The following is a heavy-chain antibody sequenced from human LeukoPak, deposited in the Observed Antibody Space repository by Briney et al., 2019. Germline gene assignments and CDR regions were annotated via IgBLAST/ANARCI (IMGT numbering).Heavy chain of an antibody. Sequence: SETLSLTCTVSGGSISSYYWSWIRQPPGKGLEWIGYIYYSGSTNYNPSLKSRVTISVDTSKNQFSLKLSSVTAADTAVYYCASRSTYYYGSGSYYWSYWGQGTLVTVSS. CDR2: IYYSGST. CDR1: GGSISSYY. V-gene: IGHV4-59*08. J-gene: IGHJ4*02. CDR3: ASRSTYYYGSGSYYWSY. D-gene: IGHD3-10*01.